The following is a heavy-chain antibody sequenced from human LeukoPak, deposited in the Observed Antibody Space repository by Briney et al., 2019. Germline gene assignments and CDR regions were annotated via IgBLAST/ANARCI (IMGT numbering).Heavy chain of an antibody. Sequence: SETLSLTCAVYGGSFSGYYWSWIRQPPGKGLEWIGEINHSGSTNYNPSLKSRVTISVDTSKNQFSLKLSSVTAADTAVYYCARGRGVPASYYYYGMDVWGQGTTVAVSS. CDR3: ARGRGVPASYYYYGMDV. D-gene: IGHD2-2*01. J-gene: IGHJ6*02. CDR2: INHSGST. V-gene: IGHV4-34*01. CDR1: GGSFSGYY.